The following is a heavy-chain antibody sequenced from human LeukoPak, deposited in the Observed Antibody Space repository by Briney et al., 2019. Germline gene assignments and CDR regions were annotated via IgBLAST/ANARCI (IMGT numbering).Heavy chain of an antibody. D-gene: IGHD3-10*01. V-gene: IGHV4-39*01. Sequence: PSETLSLTCTVSGGSIRSSSHYWGWIRQPPGKGLEWIGNIYYSGSTYYNPSLKSRVTIFVDTSKNQFSLKLSSVTAADTAVYYCARHYYGSGNFDYWAREPWSPSPQ. CDR3: ARHYYGSGNFDY. J-gene: IGHJ4*02. CDR1: GGSIRSSSHY. CDR2: IYYSGST.